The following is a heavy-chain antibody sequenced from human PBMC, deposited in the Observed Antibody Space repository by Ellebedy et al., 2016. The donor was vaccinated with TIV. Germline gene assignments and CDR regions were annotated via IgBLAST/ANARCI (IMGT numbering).Heavy chain of an antibody. CDR1: GFTFSSFA. D-gene: IGHD3-22*01. V-gene: IGHV3-23*01. J-gene: IGHJ4*02. CDR3: SKGTSSGFNYDRVGSEY. CDR2: ISAGGDNT. Sequence: GESLKISCAASGFTFSSFAMHWVRQAPGKGLEWLSVISAGGDNTYYADSVKGRFTITRDNSKNTLYLQLDRLRAEDTAVYYCSKGTSSGFNYDRVGSEYWGQGTLVTVSS.